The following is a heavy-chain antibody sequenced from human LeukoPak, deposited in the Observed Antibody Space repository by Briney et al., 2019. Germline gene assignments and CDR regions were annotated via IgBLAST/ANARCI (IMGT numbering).Heavy chain of an antibody. CDR1: GFTFSSYA. CDR3: ARDGLGRSSFYYYYIDV. Sequence: PGGSLRLSCAASGFTFSSYAMNWVRQAPGKGLEWVSSISVSSTYIYYADSMKGRFTISRDDAKNSLYLQMNSLRAEDTAVYYCARDGLGRSSFYYYYIDVWGKGTTVTVSS. D-gene: IGHD3-16*01. V-gene: IGHV3-21*01. J-gene: IGHJ6*03. CDR2: ISVSSTYI.